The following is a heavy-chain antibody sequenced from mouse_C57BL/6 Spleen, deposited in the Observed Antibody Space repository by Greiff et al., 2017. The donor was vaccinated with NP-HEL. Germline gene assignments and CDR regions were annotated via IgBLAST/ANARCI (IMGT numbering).Heavy chain of an antibody. J-gene: IGHJ4*01. Sequence: QVQLKESGAELVKPGASVKLSCKASGYTFTSYWMHWVKQRPGQGLEWIGMIHPNSGSTNYNEKFKSKATLTVDKSSSTAYMQLSSLTSEDSAVYYCARTDDYSYYAMDYWGQGTSVTVSS. D-gene: IGHD2-4*01. V-gene: IGHV1-64*01. CDR3: ARTDDYSYYAMDY. CDR1: GYTFTSYW. CDR2: IHPNSGST.